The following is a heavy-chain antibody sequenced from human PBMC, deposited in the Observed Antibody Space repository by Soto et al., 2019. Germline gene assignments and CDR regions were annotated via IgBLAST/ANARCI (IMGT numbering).Heavy chain of an antibody. Sequence: ASVKVSCKASGYTFTSYAMHWVRQAPGQRLEWMGWINAGNGNTKYSQKFQGRVTITRDTSASTAYMELSSLRSEDTAVYYCAHSGYSGYDYYYYGMDVWGQGTTVTVSS. CDR2: INAGNGNT. J-gene: IGHJ6*02. D-gene: IGHD5-12*01. CDR1: GYTFTSYA. CDR3: AHSGYSGYDYYYYGMDV. V-gene: IGHV1-3*01.